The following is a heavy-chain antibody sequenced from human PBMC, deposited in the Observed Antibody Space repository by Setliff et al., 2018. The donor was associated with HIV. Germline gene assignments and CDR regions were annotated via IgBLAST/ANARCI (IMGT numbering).Heavy chain of an antibody. J-gene: IGHJ3*02. V-gene: IGHV1-46*01. D-gene: IGHD3-16*01. CDR2: INPSGGST. Sequence: ASVKVSCKASGYTFTSYYRHWVRQAPGQGLEWMGIINPSGGSTSYAQKFQGRVTMTRDTSTSTVYMELSSLRTEDTAVYYCARDSPGRAPGEGAFDIWGQGTMVTVSS. CDR3: ARDSPGRAPGEGAFDI. CDR1: GYTFTSYY.